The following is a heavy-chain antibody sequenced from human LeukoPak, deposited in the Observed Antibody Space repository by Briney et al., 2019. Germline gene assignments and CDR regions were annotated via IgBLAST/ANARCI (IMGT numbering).Heavy chain of an antibody. V-gene: IGHV3-23*01. Sequence: PGRSLRLSCVASGFTFSSYTMSWVRQAPGKGLEWVSTISATGGSTYYADSVKGRFTISRDNSKNTLYLQMNSLRAEDTAVYYCAKDLTQRWLQLTVESDYWGQGTLVTVSS. CDR3: AKDLTQRWLQLTVESDY. CDR1: GFTFSSYT. J-gene: IGHJ4*02. D-gene: IGHD5-24*01. CDR2: ISATGGST.